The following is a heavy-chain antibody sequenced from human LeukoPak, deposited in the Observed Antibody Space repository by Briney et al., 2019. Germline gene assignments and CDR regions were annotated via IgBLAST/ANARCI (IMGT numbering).Heavy chain of an antibody. CDR2: ISAYNGNT. CDR3: ARDYGGNSYYYYYMDV. J-gene: IGHJ6*03. V-gene: IGHV1-18*01. CDR1: GYTFTSYG. Sequence: GASVKVSCKASGYTFTSYGISWVRQAPGQGLEWMGWISAYNGNTNYAQKLQGRVTMTTDTSTSTAYMELRSLRSDDTAVYYCARDYGGNSYYYYYMDVWGKGTTVTVSS. D-gene: IGHD4-23*01.